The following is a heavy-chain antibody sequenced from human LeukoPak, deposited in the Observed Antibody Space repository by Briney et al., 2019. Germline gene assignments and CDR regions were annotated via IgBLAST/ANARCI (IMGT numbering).Heavy chain of an antibody. CDR1: GGSISSGGYY. CDR2: IYYSGST. J-gene: IGHJ4*02. D-gene: IGHD6-13*01. CDR3: ARLHSSSWYSMGYYFDY. Sequence: SETLSLTCTVSGGSISSGGYYWSWIRQHPGKGLEWIGYIYYSGSTYYNPSLKSRVTISVDTSKNQFSLKLSSVTAADTAVYYCARLHSSSWYSMGYYFDYWGQGTLVTVSS. V-gene: IGHV4-39*01.